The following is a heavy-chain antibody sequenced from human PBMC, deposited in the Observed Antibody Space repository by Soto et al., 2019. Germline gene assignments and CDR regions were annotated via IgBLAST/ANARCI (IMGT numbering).Heavy chain of an antibody. D-gene: IGHD3-16*02. V-gene: IGHV4-30-4*01. CDR2: IYYSGST. J-gene: IGHJ5*02. CDR1: GGSISSGDYY. Sequence: QVQLQESGPGLVKPSQTLSLTCTVSGGSISSGDYYWSWIRQPPGTGLEWIGYIYYSGSTYYNPSLKSRVTISVDTSKNQFSLKLSSVTAADTAVYYCARGVEDYVWGSYRPYWFDPWGQGTLVTVSS. CDR3: ARGVEDYVWGSYRPYWFDP.